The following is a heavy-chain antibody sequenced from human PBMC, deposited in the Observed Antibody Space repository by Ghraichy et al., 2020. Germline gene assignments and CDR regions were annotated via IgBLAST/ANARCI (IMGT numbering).Heavy chain of an antibody. CDR3: GASRITTGTITY. V-gene: IGHV6-1*01. D-gene: IGHD1-1*01. J-gene: IGHJ4*02. CDR1: GDSVSSVSAA. CDR2: TYCRSRCYN. Sequence: SETLSLTCDVSGDSVSSVSAAWNWIRQSPSRGLEWLGRTYCRSRCYNDYAVSVRGRITVTPDTSKNQFSLYLKSVTPEDSAVYYCGASRITTGTITYWGQGTLVTVSS.